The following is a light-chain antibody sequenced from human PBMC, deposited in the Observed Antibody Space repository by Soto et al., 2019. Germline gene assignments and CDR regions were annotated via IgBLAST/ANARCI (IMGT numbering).Light chain of an antibody. CDR1: SSDIGAYDY. CDR3: SSHAGSNAFYV. J-gene: IGLJ1*01. CDR2: KVT. Sequence: QSVLTQPASVSGSPGQSITISCTGTSSDIGAYDYVSWYQQYPGRVPKLIIHKVTNRPSGVSDRFSGSKSGNTASLTISGLQTEDEADYYCSSHAGSNAFYVFGTGTKVTVL. V-gene: IGLV2-14*01.